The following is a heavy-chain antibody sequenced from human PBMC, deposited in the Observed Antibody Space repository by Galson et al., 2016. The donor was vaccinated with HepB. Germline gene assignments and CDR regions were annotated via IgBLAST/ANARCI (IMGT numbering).Heavy chain of an antibody. CDR3: AREDTSYDVDSSGYSALDL. V-gene: IGHV1-18*01. J-gene: IGHJ6*04. CDR2: ISGHNGNT. D-gene: IGHD2-15*01. Sequence: SVKVSCKASGYSFSSYGVSWVRQAPGQGLEWMGWISGHNGNTRYAEKFLGRVTMTTDTPASTAYLELRSLRSDDTAVYYCAREDTSYDVDSSGYSALDLWGKGTPVTVSS. CDR1: GYSFSSYG.